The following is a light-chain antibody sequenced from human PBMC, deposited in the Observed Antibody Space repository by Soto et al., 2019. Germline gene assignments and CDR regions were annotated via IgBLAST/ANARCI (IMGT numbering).Light chain of an antibody. V-gene: IGKV3-20*01. J-gene: IGKJ1*01. CDR2: GAS. CDR1: QHISGSY. Sequence: EIVLTQSPGTLSLSPGERATLSCRASQHISGSYLAWYQKKTGQAPRLLIYGASGRATGIPDRFSGSGSGTDFVRTISTLEPEDYAVYFCQQYAGSPRTFGQGTKVDIK. CDR3: QQYAGSPRT.